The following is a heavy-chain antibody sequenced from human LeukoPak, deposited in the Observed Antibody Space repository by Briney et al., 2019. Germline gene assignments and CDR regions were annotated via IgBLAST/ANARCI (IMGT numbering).Heavy chain of an antibody. J-gene: IGHJ4*02. D-gene: IGHD1-26*01. Sequence: GGSLRLSCAASGFTFSSFAMHWVRHAPSKGLEWVAVISSDGNNKYYADSVKGRFTISRDTAKNTLYLQMNSLRAEDTAVYYCARDGRSGNFDKWGQGTLVSVSS. V-gene: IGHV3-30-3*01. CDR2: ISSDGNNK. CDR3: ARDGRSGNFDK. CDR1: GFTFSSFA.